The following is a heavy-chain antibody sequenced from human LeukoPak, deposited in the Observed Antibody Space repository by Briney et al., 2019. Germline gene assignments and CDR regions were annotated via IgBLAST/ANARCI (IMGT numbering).Heavy chain of an antibody. J-gene: IGHJ5*02. V-gene: IGHV4-39*01. CDR1: GGSISSSSYY. CDR3: ARRKYDFWSGYYEGGHWFDP. D-gene: IGHD3-3*01. Sequence: SETLSLTCTVSGGSISSSSYYWGWIRQPPGKGLEWIGSIYYSGSNYYNPSLKSRVTISVDTSKNQFSLKLSSVTAADTAVYYCARRKYDFWSGYYEGGHWFDPWGQGTLVTVSS. CDR2: IYYSGSN.